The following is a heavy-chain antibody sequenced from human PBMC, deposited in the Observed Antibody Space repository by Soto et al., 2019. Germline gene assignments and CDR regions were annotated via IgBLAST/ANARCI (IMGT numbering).Heavy chain of an antibody. Sequence: QVQLVQSGAEVKKPGSSEKVSCKASGVTFSSYAISWVRQAPGQGLEWMGGIIPIFGTANYAQKFQGRVTITADESTSAAYMELSSLRSEDTAVYYCARASEHYDILTGYTDFDYWGQGTLVTVSS. V-gene: IGHV1-69*01. CDR1: GVTFSSYA. D-gene: IGHD3-9*01. CDR3: ARASEHYDILTGYTDFDY. J-gene: IGHJ4*02. CDR2: IIPIFGTA.